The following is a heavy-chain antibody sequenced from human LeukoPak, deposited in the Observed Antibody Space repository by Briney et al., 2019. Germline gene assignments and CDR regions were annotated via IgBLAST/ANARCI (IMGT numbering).Heavy chain of an antibody. V-gene: IGHV3-53*01. J-gene: IGHJ4*02. CDR3: ARARSYYLHY. CDR1: GFTVSSNY. CDR2: IYSGGST. Sequence: GGSLRLSCAASGFTVSSNYMSWVRQAPGKGLEWVSVIYSGGSTYYADSVKGRFTISRDNSKNTLYLQMDSLRAEDTAVYYCARARSYYLHYWGQGTLVTVSS. D-gene: IGHD3-16*02.